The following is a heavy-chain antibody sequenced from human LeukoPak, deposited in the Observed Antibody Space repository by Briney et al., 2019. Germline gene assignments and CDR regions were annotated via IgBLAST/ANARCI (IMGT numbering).Heavy chain of an antibody. CDR2: INSDGSST. CDR3: ARDRDGYYDSSGYYWSGYFDY. J-gene: IGHJ4*02. CDR1: GFTFSSYW. Sequence: GGSLRLSCAASGFTFSSYWMHWVRQAPGKGLVWVSCINSDGSSTSYADSVKGRFTISRDNAKNTLYLQMNSLRAEDTAVYYCARDRDGYYDSSGYYWSGYFDYWGQGTLVTVSS. V-gene: IGHV3-74*01. D-gene: IGHD3-22*01.